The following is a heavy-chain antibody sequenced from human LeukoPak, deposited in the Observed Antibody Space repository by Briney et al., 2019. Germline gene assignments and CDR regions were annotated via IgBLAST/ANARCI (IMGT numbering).Heavy chain of an antibody. CDR3: AGQQLEVG. CDR1: GFTFSSYG. CDR2: ISYDGSNK. J-gene: IGHJ4*02. Sequence: GRSLRLSCAASGFTFSSYGMHWVRQAPGKGLEWVAVISYDGSNKYYADSVKGRFTISRDNSKNTLYLQMNSLRAEDTAVYYCAGQQLEVGWGQGTLVTVSS. V-gene: IGHV3-30*03. D-gene: IGHD6-13*01.